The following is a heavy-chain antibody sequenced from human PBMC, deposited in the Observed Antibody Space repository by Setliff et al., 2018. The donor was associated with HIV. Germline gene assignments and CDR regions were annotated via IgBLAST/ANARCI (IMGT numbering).Heavy chain of an antibody. Sequence: GASVKVSCKASGYTFTSYDINWVRQATGQGLEWMGWMNPNSGNTGYAQKFQGRVTMTRNTSISTAYMELSSLRSEDTAVYYCARGSEDYYDSSGYGFWGQGTLVTVSS. CDR3: ARGSEDYYDSSGYGF. CDR2: MNPNSGNT. D-gene: IGHD3-22*01. CDR1: GYTFTSYD. J-gene: IGHJ4*02. V-gene: IGHV1-8*01.